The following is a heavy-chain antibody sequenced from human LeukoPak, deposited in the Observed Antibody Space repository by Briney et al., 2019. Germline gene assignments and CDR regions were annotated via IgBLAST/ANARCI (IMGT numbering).Heavy chain of an antibody. Sequence: GESLQISCKGSGDSFTSYWIGWVRQRPGKGREWMGIIYPGDSETRYSPSFQGQVTISADKSISTAYLQWSSLKASDTAMYYCAKWQPPYYYYGMDVWGQGTTVTVSS. CDR2: IYPGDSET. J-gene: IGHJ6*02. D-gene: IGHD5-12*01. CDR1: GDSFTSYW. V-gene: IGHV5-51*01. CDR3: AKWQPPYYYYGMDV.